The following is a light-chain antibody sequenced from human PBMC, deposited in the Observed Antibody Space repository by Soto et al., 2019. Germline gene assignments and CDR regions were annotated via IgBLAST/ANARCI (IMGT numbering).Light chain of an antibody. Sequence: DIQMTQSPSSLSASVGDRVTITCRASQSISSYLNWCQQKPGKAPKLLIYAASSLQSGVPSRFSGSGSGTDFTLTTSSLQPEDFATYYCQQSYITLYSLGQGTKLEIK. CDR2: AAS. CDR3: QQSYITLYS. V-gene: IGKV1-39*01. CDR1: QSISSY. J-gene: IGKJ2*01.